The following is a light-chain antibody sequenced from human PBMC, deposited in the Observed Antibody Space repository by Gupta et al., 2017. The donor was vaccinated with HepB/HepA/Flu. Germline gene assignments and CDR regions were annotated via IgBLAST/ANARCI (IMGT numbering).Light chain of an antibody. V-gene: IGKV3-11*01. CDR3: QHRSNWPLT. CDR1: QSVSSY. CDR2: DAS. Sequence: EIVLTLSPACLSLSPGERATLSCRASQSVSSYLAWYQQKPGQAPMLLIYDASKRATGVATRFSGSGSGTEFTLTISGQEPEDFAVYYCQHRSNWPLTFGRGTKVEIK. J-gene: IGKJ4*01.